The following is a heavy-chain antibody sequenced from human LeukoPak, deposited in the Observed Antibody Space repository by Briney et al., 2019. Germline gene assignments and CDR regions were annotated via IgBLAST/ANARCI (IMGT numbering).Heavy chain of an antibody. CDR2: IKSKTDGGTT. J-gene: IGHJ4*02. Sequence: GGSLRLSCAASGFTFSSYEMNWVRQAPGKGLEWVGRIKSKTDGGTTDYAAPVKGRFTISRDDSKNTLYLQMNSLKTEDTAVYYCTTANYYDSSGYYGDFDYWGQGTLVTVSS. D-gene: IGHD3-22*01. CDR1: GFTFSSYE. V-gene: IGHV3-15*01. CDR3: TTANYYDSSGYYGDFDY.